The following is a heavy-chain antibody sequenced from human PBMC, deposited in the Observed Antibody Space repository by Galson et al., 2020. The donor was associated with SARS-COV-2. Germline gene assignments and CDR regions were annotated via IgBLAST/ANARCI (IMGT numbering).Heavy chain of an antibody. CDR3: VKGYSNWESLF. D-gene: IGHD3-16*02. J-gene: IGHJ4*02. Sequence: GGSLRLSCAVSGFTFSDYAMSWVRQVPGKGLDWVSGISVNGNTTYYADSVMGRFTISRDNSKNTVYLQMNSLRAEDTAIYYCVKGYSNWESLFWGRGTLVTVTS. CDR2: ISVNGNTT. CDR1: GFTFSDYA. V-gene: IGHV3-23*01.